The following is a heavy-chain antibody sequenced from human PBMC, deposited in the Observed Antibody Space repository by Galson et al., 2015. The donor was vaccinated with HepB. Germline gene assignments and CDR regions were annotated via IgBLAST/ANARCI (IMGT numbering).Heavy chain of an antibody. CDR3: AKDRDDFWSGYSFDY. J-gene: IGHJ4*02. CDR2: ISGSGGST. D-gene: IGHD3-3*01. CDR1: GFTFSSYA. V-gene: IGHV3-23*01. Sequence: SLRLSCAASGFTFSSYAMSWVRQAPGKGLEWVSAISGSGGSTYYADSVKGRFTISRDNSKNTLYLQMNSLRAEDTAVYYCAKDRDDFWSGYSFDYWGQGTLVTVSS.